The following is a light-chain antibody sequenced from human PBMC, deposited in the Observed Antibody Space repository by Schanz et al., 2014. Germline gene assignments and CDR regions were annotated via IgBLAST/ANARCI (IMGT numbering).Light chain of an antibody. CDR2: DAS. Sequence: DIQMTQSPSTLSASVGYRVTITCRASQPIGNLLAWYQQKPGKAPNLLIYDASSLEGGVPPRFSGSGSGTDFTLTISSLQPDDFATYYCQQVKSYPLTFGGGTKVEIK. J-gene: IGKJ4*01. V-gene: IGKV1-5*01. CDR1: QPIGNL. CDR3: QQVKSYPLT.